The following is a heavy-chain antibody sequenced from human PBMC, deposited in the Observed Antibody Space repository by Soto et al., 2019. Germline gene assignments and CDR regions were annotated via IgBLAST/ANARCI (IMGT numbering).Heavy chain of an antibody. Sequence: PSETLSLTCNVSGDSMGSYYWSWIRQPPGKGLEWVGHIHNSGYTNHNPSLKSRVTISVDKSKNQFSLNLSSVTAADTAVYYCARSDRNYDFWSVHSGLNGMDVWGQGTTVTVSS. J-gene: IGHJ6*02. D-gene: IGHD3-3*01. CDR3: ARSDRNYDFWSVHSGLNGMDV. CDR1: GDSMGSYY. CDR2: IHNSGYT. V-gene: IGHV4-59*12.